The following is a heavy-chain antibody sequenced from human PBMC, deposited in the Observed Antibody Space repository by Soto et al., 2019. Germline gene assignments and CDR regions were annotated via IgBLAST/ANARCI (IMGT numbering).Heavy chain of an antibody. V-gene: IGHV4-31*03. CDR2: IYYSGST. Sequence: QVQLQESGPGLVKPSQTLSLTCTVSGGSISSGGYYWSWIRQHPGKGLEWIGYIYYSGSTYYNPSLKSRVTITVDTSKTRSSLKLSSVTAADTAVYYCARGDTMIVVVTRHWYFDLWGRGTLVTVSS. CDR1: GGSISSGGYY. J-gene: IGHJ2*01. CDR3: ARGDTMIVVVTRHWYFDL. D-gene: IGHD3-22*01.